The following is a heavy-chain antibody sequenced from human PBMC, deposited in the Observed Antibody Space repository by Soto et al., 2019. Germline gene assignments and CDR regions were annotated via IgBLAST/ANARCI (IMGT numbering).Heavy chain of an antibody. V-gene: IGHV3-9*01. CDR3: AKSLGAAGHFDY. J-gene: IGHJ4*02. CDR2: ITWNSGRS. CDR1: GFTFDEYA. D-gene: IGHD3-16*01. Sequence: EVQLVESGGGLVQPGRSLRLSCAASGFTFDEYAMHWVRQAPGKGLESVSGITWNSGRSDYADSVKGRFTISRDSAKNSLYLQMNSLRPEDTALYYCAKSLGAAGHFDYWGQGTLVTVSS.